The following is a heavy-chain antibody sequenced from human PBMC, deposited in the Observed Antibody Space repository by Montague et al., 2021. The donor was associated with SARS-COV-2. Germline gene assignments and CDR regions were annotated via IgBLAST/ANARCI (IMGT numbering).Heavy chain of an antibody. Sequence: SETLSLTCTVSGGSISSSSYFWGWIRQPPGKGLEWIGSIYYSGSTYYNPSLKSRVTISVATSKNQFSLKLSSVTAADTAVYYCGRAFIAAAGTTSFDYWGQGTLVTVSS. CDR2: IYYSGST. J-gene: IGHJ4*02. CDR1: GGSISSSSYF. V-gene: IGHV4-39*01. CDR3: GRAFIAAAGTTSFDY. D-gene: IGHD6-13*01.